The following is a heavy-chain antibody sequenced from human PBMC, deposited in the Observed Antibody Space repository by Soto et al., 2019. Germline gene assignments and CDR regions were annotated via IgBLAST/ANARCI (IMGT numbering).Heavy chain of an antibody. J-gene: IGHJ4*02. Sequence: SETLSLTCDVSGDTISTGGYTWAWIRQPPGKALEWIGHTYHSGNPYYNPSLKSRVFISVDRSKNQFFLKVRSVTAADTAVYYCAKSFYDKSGYYGLLDYWGQGTLVTVSS. CDR3: AKSFYDKSGYYGLLDY. CDR1: GDTISTGGYT. D-gene: IGHD3-22*01. CDR2: TYHSGNP. V-gene: IGHV4-30-2*01.